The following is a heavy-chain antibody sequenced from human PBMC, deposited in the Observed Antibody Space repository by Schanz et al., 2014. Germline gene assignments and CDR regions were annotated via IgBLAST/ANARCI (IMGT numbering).Heavy chain of an antibody. J-gene: IGHJ4*02. CDR2: ISDSGSST. D-gene: IGHD3-3*01. CDR3: ARDLLVSHYDFWSGNDY. CDR1: GFTFSNHG. Sequence: EVQLVESGGGLVQPGGSLRLSCAASGFTFSNHGMHWVRQSPGKGLEWVSTISDSGSSTYYADSVKGRFTISRDKSKNTLYLQMNSLRADDTAVYYCARDLLVSHYDFWSGNDYWGQGTLVTVSS. V-gene: IGHV3-23*04.